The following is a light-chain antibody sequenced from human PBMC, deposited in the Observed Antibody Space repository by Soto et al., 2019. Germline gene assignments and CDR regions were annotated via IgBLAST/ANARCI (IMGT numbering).Light chain of an antibody. CDR2: TTS. V-gene: IGKV1-39*01. Sequence: DIQMTQSPSSLSASVGDRVTITCRTSQPISDYLNWYQQKPGKAPTLLIYTTSNLQSGVPSRFTGSGSATHFTLTISSLQPEDFATYYCQQHYNTPRTFGKGTK. CDR1: QPISDY. CDR3: QQHYNTPRT. J-gene: IGKJ1*01.